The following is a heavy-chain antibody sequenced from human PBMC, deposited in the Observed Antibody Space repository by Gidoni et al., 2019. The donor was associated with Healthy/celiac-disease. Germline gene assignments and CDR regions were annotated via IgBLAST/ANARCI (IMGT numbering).Heavy chain of an antibody. CDR2: IGTAGDT. J-gene: IGHJ4*02. CDR1: GLTFSSYD. V-gene: IGHV3-13*01. D-gene: IGHD1-26*01. CDR3: ARDNGELLLDY. Sequence: EVQLVESGGGLVQPGGSLSLSCAASGLTFSSYDMHWVRQATGKGLEWVSAIGTAGDTYYPGSVKGRFTISRENAKNSLYLQMNSLRAGDTAVYYCARDNGELLLDYWGQGTLVTVSS.